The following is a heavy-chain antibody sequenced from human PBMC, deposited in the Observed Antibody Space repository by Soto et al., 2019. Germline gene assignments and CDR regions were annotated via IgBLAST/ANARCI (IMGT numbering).Heavy chain of an antibody. D-gene: IGHD1-26*01. CDR2: IYYSGST. CDR3: ARDLVVGATDYYYGMDV. CDR1: GGSISSGGYY. V-gene: IGHV4-31*03. J-gene: IGHJ6*02. Sequence: QVQLQESGPGLVKPSQTLSLTCTVSGGSISSGGYYWSWIRQHPGKGLEWIGYIYYSGSTYYNPSLKSRVTISVDTSKNQFSLKLSSVTAADTGVYYCARDLVVGATDYYYGMDVWGQGTTVTVSS.